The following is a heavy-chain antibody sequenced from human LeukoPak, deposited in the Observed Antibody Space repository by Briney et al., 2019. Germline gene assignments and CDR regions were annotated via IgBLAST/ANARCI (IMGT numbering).Heavy chain of an antibody. V-gene: IGHV4-4*07. CDR3: ARHSSDYYGPFDY. CDR2: IYTSGST. Sequence: PSETLSLTCTDSGGSLSSYYWSWIRPPAGKGLEWIGRIYTSGSTNYNPSPKSRVTMPVDTSKNQFSLKLSSVTAADTAVYFCARHSSDYYGPFDYWGQGTLVTVSS. D-gene: IGHD6-19*01. J-gene: IGHJ4*02. CDR1: GGSLSSYY.